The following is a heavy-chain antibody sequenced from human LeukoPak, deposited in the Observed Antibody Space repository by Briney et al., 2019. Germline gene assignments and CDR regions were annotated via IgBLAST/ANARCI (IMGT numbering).Heavy chain of an antibody. J-gene: IGHJ4*01. D-gene: IGHD6-19*01. CDR2: IYYRGST. CDR3: ARQVVAVAGTGYFDY. CDR1: GGSIRSSSYY. V-gene: IGHV4-39*01. Sequence: SETLSLTCTVSGGSIRSSSYYWGWIRQPPGKGLEWLGCIYYRGSTYYDASLKSRGTISVDTSKNQFSLKLNSVTAADTAVYFCARQVVAVAGTGYFDYWGHGTLVTVSS.